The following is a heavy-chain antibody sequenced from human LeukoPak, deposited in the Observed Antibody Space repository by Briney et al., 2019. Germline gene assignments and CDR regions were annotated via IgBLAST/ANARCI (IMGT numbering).Heavy chain of an antibody. J-gene: IGHJ4*02. CDR1: GFTFSNYW. CDR3: ARGGNYDILTGYIFDY. Sequence: GGSLRLSCAASGFTFSNYWMSWVRQAPGKGLEWVANIKHDGGDKHYVDSVKGRFTIARDSAKNSLNLQMNSLRAEGTAVYYCARGGNYDILTGYIFDYWGQGTLVTVSS. D-gene: IGHD3-9*01. V-gene: IGHV3-7*03. CDR2: IKHDGGDK.